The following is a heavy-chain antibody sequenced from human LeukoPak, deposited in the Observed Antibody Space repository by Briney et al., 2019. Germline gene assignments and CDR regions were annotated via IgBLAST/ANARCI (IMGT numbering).Heavy chain of an antibody. CDR2: INPYSGGT. CDR1: GYTFTGYY. Sequence: GASVKVSCKASGYTFTGYYMHWVRQAPGQGLEWMGWINPYSGGTNSAQKFQGRVTMTRDTSISTAYMELSRLRSDDTAVYYCARDSWYSGSYGGFVYWGQGTLVTVSS. J-gene: IGHJ4*02. D-gene: IGHD1-26*01. V-gene: IGHV1-2*02. CDR3: ARDSWYSGSYGGFVY.